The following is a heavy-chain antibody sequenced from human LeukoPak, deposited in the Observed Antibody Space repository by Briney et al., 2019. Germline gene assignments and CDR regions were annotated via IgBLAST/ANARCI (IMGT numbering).Heavy chain of an antibody. Sequence: PGGSLRLSCAASGITFSSYGMHWVRQAPGKGLEWVANINQGGLEKHYVDSLKGRFSISRDNVENSLYLQMNTLRAEDTAFYYCARDIYSGSGTPPYAFDYWGRGTLVTVSS. D-gene: IGHD3-10*01. J-gene: IGHJ4*02. CDR1: GITFSSYG. V-gene: IGHV3-7*01. CDR3: ARDIYSGSGTPPYAFDY. CDR2: INQGGLEK.